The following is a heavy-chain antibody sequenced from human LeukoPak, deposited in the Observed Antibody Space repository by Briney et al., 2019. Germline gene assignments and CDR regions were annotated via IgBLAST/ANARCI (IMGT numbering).Heavy chain of an antibody. V-gene: IGHV4-59*01. CDR2: IYYSGST. D-gene: IGHD6-13*01. CDR3: ARADSSPPAYFDY. CDR1: GGSISSYY. J-gene: IGHJ4*02. Sequence: SETLSLTCTVSGGSISSYYWSWIRQPPGKGLEWIGYIYYSGSTNYNPSLKSRVTISVDTSKNQSSLKLSSVTAADTAVYYCARADSSPPAYFDYWGQGTLVTVSS.